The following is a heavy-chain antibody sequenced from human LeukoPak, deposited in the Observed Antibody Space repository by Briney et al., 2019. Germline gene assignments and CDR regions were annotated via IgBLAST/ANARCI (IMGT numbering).Heavy chain of an antibody. CDR1: GGSISSYF. J-gene: IGHJ4*02. Sequence: PSETLSLTCTVSGGSISSYFWSWIRQPPGKGLEWIGYIYNSGSTNYNPSLKSRVTMSVDTSKNQFSLKLSSVTAADTAVYYCASGNKYFDYWGLGTLVTVSS. V-gene: IGHV4-59*08. CDR2: IYNSGST. CDR3: ASGNKYFDY. D-gene: IGHD1/OR15-1a*01.